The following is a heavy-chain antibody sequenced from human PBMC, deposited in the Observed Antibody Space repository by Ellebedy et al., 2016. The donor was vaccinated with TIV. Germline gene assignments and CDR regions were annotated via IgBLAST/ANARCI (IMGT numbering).Heavy chain of an antibody. CDR2: IFDTGST. V-gene: IGHV4-39*01. J-gene: IGHJ5*02. D-gene: IGHD3-10*01. Sequence: SETLSLTCTVSGGSISGSSYYWGWIRQPPGKGLEWIGNIFDTGSTYYNPSPKSRVTISVDTSKSQFALKLSSVTAADTAVYYCARWFGELLYVRWFDPWGQGTLVTVSS. CDR3: ARWFGELLYVRWFDP. CDR1: GGSISGSSYY.